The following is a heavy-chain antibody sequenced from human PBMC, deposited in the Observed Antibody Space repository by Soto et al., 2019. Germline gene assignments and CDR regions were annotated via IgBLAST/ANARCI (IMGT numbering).Heavy chain of an antibody. CDR1: GFTFRDYA. CDR2: ISSDATNK. Sequence: QVQLVESGGGVVQPGRSLRLSCAASGFTFRDYAMHWVRQAPGKGLEWVTLISSDATNKYLADSVRGRFTISKDNSKNTLYLQMNSLRVEDTGLYYCARQGMAARKYYSTYLEVWGQGTTVIV. J-gene: IGHJ6*02. V-gene: IGHV3-30-3*01. D-gene: IGHD6-6*01. CDR3: ARQGMAARKYYSTYLEV.